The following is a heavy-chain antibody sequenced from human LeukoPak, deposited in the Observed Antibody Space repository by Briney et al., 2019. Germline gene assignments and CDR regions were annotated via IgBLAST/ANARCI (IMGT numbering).Heavy chain of an antibody. Sequence: VASVRVSCKASGYTFTNYYIHWVRQAPGQGLEWMGIINPSGGSTNFAQKFQGRVTMTRDMSTSTVYMELSSLRSEDTAVYYCATGIAAVQGAHYYYYYYMDVWGKGTTVTVSS. J-gene: IGHJ6*03. CDR2: INPSGGST. V-gene: IGHV1-46*01. CDR3: ATGIAAVQGAHYYYYYYMDV. D-gene: IGHD6-13*01. CDR1: GYTFTNYY.